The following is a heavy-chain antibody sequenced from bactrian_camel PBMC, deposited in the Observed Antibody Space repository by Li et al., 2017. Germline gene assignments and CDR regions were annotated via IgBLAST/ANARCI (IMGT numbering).Heavy chain of an antibody. CDR2: IGTDGST. V-gene: IGHV3S44*01. CDR3: AADRGDCYSGSWCYDVPAFGY. Sequence: VQLVESGGELVQPGGSLRLSCAASGYTSSRYCMAWFRQAPGQEREGVAAIGTDGSTSYADSVKGRFTTSEDNAKNTLYLQMNSLKPEDTAVYYCAADRGDCYSGSWCYDVPAFGYWGQGTQVTVS. CDR1: GYTSSRYC. D-gene: IGHD3*01. J-gene: IGHJ6*01.